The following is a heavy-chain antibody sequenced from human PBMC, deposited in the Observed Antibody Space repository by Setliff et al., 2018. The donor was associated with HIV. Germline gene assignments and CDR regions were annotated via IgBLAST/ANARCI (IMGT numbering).Heavy chain of an antibody. CDR2: IYYSGSI. CDR1: GYSISSSNW. Sequence: PSETLSLTCAVSGYSISSSNWWGWIRQPPGKGLEWIGYIYYSGSIYYNPSLKSRVTMSVDTSKNQFSLKLSSVTAVDTAVYYCAIRGSSGWYVGGYFDYWGQGTLVTVSS. V-gene: IGHV4-28*05. D-gene: IGHD6-19*01. CDR3: AIRGSSGWYVGGYFDY. J-gene: IGHJ4*02.